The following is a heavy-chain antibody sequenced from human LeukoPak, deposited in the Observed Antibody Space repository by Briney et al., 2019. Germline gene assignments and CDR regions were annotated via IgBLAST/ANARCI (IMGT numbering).Heavy chain of an antibody. CDR1: GFTFSSYG. CDR3: AKDRGIAAAGCFDY. D-gene: IGHD6-13*01. CDR2: IWYGGSNK. Sequence: PGGSLRLSCAASGFTFSSYGMHWVRQAPGKGLEWVAVIWYGGSNKYYADSVKGRFTISRDNSKNTLYLQMNSLRAEDTAVYYCAKDRGIAAAGCFDYWGQGTLVTVSS. J-gene: IGHJ4*02. V-gene: IGHV3-30*02.